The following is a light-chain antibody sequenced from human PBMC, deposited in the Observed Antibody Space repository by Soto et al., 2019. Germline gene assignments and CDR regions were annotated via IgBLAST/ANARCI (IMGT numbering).Light chain of an antibody. CDR3: SSYTNINTHVV. V-gene: IGLV2-14*01. Sequence: QSALTQPASVSGSPGQSITISCTGTSSDVGAYNYVSWYQQHPGKAPKLMISDVSNRPSGVSNRFSGSKSGNTASLTISGLQAEDEADYYCSSYTNINTHVVFGGGTKVTVL. CDR2: DVS. CDR1: SSDVGAYNY. J-gene: IGLJ2*01.